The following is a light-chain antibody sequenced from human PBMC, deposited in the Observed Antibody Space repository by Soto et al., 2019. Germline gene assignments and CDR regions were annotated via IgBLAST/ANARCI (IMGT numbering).Light chain of an antibody. Sequence: DIQMTQSPSTLSASVGDRVTITCRASQSISSWLAWYQQKPGKAPKLLIYDASSLESGVPSSFSGSGSGTEFTLTISSLQPDDFATDYCQQYNSYPWTFGQVTKVEIK. CDR1: QSISSW. J-gene: IGKJ1*01. CDR2: DAS. V-gene: IGKV1-5*01. CDR3: QQYNSYPWT.